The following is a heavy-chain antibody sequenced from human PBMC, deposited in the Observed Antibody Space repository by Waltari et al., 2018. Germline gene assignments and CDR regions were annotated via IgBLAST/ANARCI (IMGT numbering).Heavy chain of an antibody. CDR2: INTANDKP. J-gene: IGHJ3*02. CDR1: GYAFTTYS. V-gene: IGHV1-3*04. D-gene: IGHD2-2*01. CDR3: ARDGVPAARSLAAFDI. Sequence: QVQVVQSGAEVKKPGASVKISCKASGYAFTTYSMHWVRQAPGQRLEWMGWINTANDKPKCPPKFQGRVTITRNTSASTAYMELSGLTSEDTAVYYCARDGVPAARSLAAFDIWGQGTIVTVSS.